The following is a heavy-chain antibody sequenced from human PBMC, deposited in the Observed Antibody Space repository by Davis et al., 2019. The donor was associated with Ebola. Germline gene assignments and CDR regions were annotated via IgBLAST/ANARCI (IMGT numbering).Heavy chain of an antibody. CDR2: IYYSGST. CDR1: GGSISSSSYY. D-gene: IGHD3-10*01. V-gene: IGHV4-39*07. J-gene: IGHJ4*02. Sequence: SETLSLTCTVSGGSISSSSYYWGWIRQPPGKGLEWIGSIYYSGSTYYNPSLKSRVTISVDTSKNQFSLKLSSVTAADTAVYYCARGLLWFGELRSFDYWGQGTLVTVSS. CDR3: ARGLLWFGELRSFDY.